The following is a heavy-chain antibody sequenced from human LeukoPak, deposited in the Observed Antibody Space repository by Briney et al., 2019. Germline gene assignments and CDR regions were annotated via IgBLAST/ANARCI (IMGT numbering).Heavy chain of an antibody. D-gene: IGHD3-9*01. CDR3: AREWRLGLRYFDWLLLHY. Sequence: GASVKVSCKASGYTFTGYYMHWVRQAPGQGLEWMGWINPNSGGTNYAQKFQGRVTMTRDTSISTAYMELSRLRSDDTAVYYCAREWRLGLRYFDWLLLHYWGQGTLVTVSS. CDR1: GYTFTGYY. CDR2: INPNSGGT. J-gene: IGHJ4*02. V-gene: IGHV1-2*02.